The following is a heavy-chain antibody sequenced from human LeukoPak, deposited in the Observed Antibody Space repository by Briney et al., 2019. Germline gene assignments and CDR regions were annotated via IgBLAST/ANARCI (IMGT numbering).Heavy chain of an antibody. V-gene: IGHV4-59*01. J-gene: IGHJ4*02. D-gene: IGHD3-10*01. Sequence: SETLSLTCPVSGGSISTYYWSWIRQPPGKGLEWIGYIYYSGSTNYNPSLKSRVTISIDTSKNQFSLKLSSVTAADTAVYYCARSYYGSGSYYSFDYWGQGTLVTVSS. CDR1: GGSISTYY. CDR2: IYYSGST. CDR3: ARSYYGSGSYYSFDY.